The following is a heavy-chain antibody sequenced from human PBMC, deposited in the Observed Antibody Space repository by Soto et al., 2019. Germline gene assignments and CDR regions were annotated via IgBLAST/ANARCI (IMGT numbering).Heavy chain of an antibody. CDR1: GGSFSGYY. J-gene: IGHJ6*02. V-gene: IGHV4-34*01. CDR3: ARVGDDILTGYYRSGYYYGMDV. D-gene: IGHD3-9*01. Sequence: SETLSLTCAVYGGSFSGYYWSWIRQPPGKGLEWIGEINHSGSTNYNPSLKSRVTISVDTSKNQFSLKLSSVTAADTAVYYCARVGDDILTGYYRSGYYYGMDVWGQGTTVTVSS. CDR2: INHSGST.